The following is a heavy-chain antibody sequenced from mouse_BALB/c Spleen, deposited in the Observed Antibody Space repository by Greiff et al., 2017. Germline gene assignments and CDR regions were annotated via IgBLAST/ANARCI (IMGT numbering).Heavy chain of an antibody. CDR2: INPYNGAT. CDR1: GYSFTGYY. D-gene: IGHD2-1*01. Sequence: VQLQQSGPELVKPGASVKISCNASGYSFTGYYMHWVKQSHVKSLEWIGRINPYNGATSYNQNFKDKASLTVDKSSSTAYMELHSLTSEDSAVYYCARISKGNYGFAEWGQGTLVTVSA. CDR3: ARISKGNYGFAE. J-gene: IGHJ3*01. V-gene: IGHV1-31*01.